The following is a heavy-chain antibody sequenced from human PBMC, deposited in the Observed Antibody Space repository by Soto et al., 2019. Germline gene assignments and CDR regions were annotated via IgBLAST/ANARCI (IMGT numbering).Heavy chain of an antibody. V-gene: IGHV4-59*01. D-gene: IGHD2-15*01. J-gene: IGHJ4*02. CDR1: GGSIRNVY. Sequence: SETLSLTCTVSGGSIRNVYWSWIRQSPGKGLEWIGFIYHSGNTKYNPSLKSRVTISIDTSNNQFSLSLKSVTAAETAVYFCARAHAPTLPFDSWGQGTLVTVSS. CDR2: IYHSGNT. CDR3: ARAHAPTLPFDS.